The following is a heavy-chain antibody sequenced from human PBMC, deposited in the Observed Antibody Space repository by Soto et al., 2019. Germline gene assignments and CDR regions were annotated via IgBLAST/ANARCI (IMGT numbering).Heavy chain of an antibody. D-gene: IGHD3-3*01. J-gene: IGHJ6*02. V-gene: IGHV3-9*01. CDR3: ARETYYDFWSGPYYGMDV. Sequence: LFLTCAVSGGSISSGGYSWSWIRQPTRKGLLWVSGISWNSGRIGYADSVKGRFTISRDNSKNTLYLQMNSLRAEDTAVYYCARETYYDFWSGPYYGMDVWGQGTTVTVSS. CDR1: GGSISSGGYS. CDR2: ISWNSGRI.